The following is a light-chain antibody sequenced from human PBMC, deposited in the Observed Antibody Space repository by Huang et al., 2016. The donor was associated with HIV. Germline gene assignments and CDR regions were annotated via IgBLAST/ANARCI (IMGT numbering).Light chain of an antibody. V-gene: IGKV3-15*01. J-gene: IGKJ4*01. CDR3: QQYNNWPPLLT. CDR2: GAS. CDR1: QSINNN. Sequence: EIVLTQSPATLSLSPGERAALSCRATQSINNNLAWYQQKPGQSPRLLIYGASTRATGIPARFSGSGSGTEFTLTISSLQSEDFAVYYCQQYNNWPPLLTFGGGTKVEIK.